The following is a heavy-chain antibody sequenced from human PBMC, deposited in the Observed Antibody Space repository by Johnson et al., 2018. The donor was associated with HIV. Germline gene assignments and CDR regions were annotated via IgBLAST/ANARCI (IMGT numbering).Heavy chain of an antibody. Sequence: QVQLVESGGGVVQPGRSLRLSCAASGFTFSSYAMHWVRQAPGKGLEWVAVISYDGSNKYYADSVKGRFTISRDNAKNSLYLQMNSLRAEDTAVYYCARDITPHKEGDAFDIWGQGTMVTVSS. CDR1: GFTFSSYA. D-gene: IGHD1-14*01. CDR3: ARDITPHKEGDAFDI. J-gene: IGHJ3*02. CDR2: ISYDGSNK. V-gene: IGHV3-30*04.